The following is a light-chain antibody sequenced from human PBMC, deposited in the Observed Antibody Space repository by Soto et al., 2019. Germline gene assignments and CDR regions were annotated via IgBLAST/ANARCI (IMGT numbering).Light chain of an antibody. CDR3: QKYNSAET. CDR1: QSISSY. V-gene: IGKV1-27*01. CDR2: AAS. J-gene: IGKJ1*01. Sequence: DIQMTPSPSSLSASVVDRVTITCRASQSISSYLNWYQQKPGKVPKLLIYAASTLQSGVPSRFSGSGSGTDFTLTISSLQPEDVATDYCQKYNSAETCGQGTKVDIK.